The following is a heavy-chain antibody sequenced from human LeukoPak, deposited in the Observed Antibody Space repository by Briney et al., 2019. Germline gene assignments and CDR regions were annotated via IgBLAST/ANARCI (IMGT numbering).Heavy chain of an antibody. V-gene: IGHV3-30*18. CDR2: ISYDGSNK. D-gene: IGHD6-13*01. CDR3: AKTLSSSWSDYYYYGMDV. CDR1: GFTFSSYG. Sequence: GGSLRPSCAASGFTFSSYGMHWVRQAPGKGLERGAVISYDGSNKYYADSVKGRFTISRDNSKNTLYLQMNSLRAEDTAVYYCAKTLSSSWSDYYYYGMDVWGKGTTVTVSS. J-gene: IGHJ6*04.